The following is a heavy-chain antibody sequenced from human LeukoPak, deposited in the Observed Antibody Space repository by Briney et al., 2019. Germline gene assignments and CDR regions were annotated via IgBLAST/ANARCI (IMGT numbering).Heavy chain of an antibody. CDR3: ARVGWSGYDYYYYMDV. V-gene: IGHV1-2*02. D-gene: IGHD5-12*01. CDR1: GYTFTGYY. J-gene: IGHJ6*03. Sequence: ASVKVSCKASGYTFTGYYMDWVRQAPGQGLGWMGWINPNSGGTNYAQKFQGRVTMTRDTYNSTAYMELSRLRSDDPAVYYCARVGWSGYDYYYYMDVWGKGTTVTISS. CDR2: INPNSGGT.